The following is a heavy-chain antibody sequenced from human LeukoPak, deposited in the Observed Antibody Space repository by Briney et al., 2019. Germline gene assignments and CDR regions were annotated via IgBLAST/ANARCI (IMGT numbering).Heavy chain of an antibody. V-gene: IGHV1-2*02. CDR2: INPNSGGT. Sequence: ASVKVSCKPSGYTFTGYYIHWVRQAPGQGLEWMGWINPNSGGTNYAQKFQGRVTMTRDTSISTAYMELSRLRSDDTAVYYCARDGRYSSSWYRQRKNWFDPWGQGTLVTVSS. CDR1: GYTFTGYY. J-gene: IGHJ5*02. CDR3: ARDGRYSSSWYRQRKNWFDP. D-gene: IGHD6-13*01.